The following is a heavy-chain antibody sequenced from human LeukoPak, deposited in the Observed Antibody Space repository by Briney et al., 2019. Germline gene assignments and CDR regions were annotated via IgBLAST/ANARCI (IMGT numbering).Heavy chain of an antibody. V-gene: IGHV1-8*01. CDR1: GYTFTSYD. Sequence: ASVKVSCKASGYTFTSYDINWVRQATGQGLEWMGWMNPNSGNTGYAQKFQGRVTMTRNTSISTAYMELSSLRSEDTAVYYCAIEEYYYYGMDVWGQGTTVTVSS. J-gene: IGHJ6*02. CDR3: AIEEYYYYGMDV. CDR2: MNPNSGNT.